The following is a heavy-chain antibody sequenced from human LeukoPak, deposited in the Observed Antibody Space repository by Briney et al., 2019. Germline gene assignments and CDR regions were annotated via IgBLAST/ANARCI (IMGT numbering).Heavy chain of an antibody. CDR3: ARRGCSSTSCYQGWFDP. D-gene: IGHD2-2*01. Sequence: GESLKISCKASGYSFPSYWIGWVRQMPGKGLEWMAIIYPGDSETKYSPSFQGQVTISADRSITTAYLQWSSLKASDTAMYYCARRGCSSTSCYQGWFDPWGQGTLVTVSS. J-gene: IGHJ5*02. CDR2: IYPGDSET. V-gene: IGHV5-51*01. CDR1: GYSFPSYW.